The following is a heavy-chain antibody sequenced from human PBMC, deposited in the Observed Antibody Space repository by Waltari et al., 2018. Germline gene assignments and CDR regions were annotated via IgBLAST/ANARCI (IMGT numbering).Heavy chain of an antibody. Sequence: ESGGRLVQPGGSLRLSCVASGFTFSRYAMSWARRAPGKVLEWIGSIYQSGSTYSKPSCKSRVTISVETSKNQFSLKVSSVTAADTAVYYCARDPGQGYYYDGDYWGQGTLVTVSS. D-gene: IGHD3-22*01. CDR1: GFTFSRYA. V-gene: IGHV4-38-2*02. J-gene: IGHJ4*02. CDR2: IYQSGST. CDR3: ARDPGQGYYYDGDY.